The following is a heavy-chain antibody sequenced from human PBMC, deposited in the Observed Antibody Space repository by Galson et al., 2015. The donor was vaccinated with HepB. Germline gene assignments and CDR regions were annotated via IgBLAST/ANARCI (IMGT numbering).Heavy chain of an antibody. CDR1: GFTFSSYW. V-gene: IGHV3-7*01. CDR3: VRDLTYFGTFVYYCARSSVAARPYWFDS. J-gene: IGHJ5*01. Sequence: SLRLSCAASGFTFSSYWMTWVRQAPGKGLEWVANIEDDGSETNYVDSVKGRFTISRDNVATSLYLQMNTLRPEETAVYYCVRDLTYFGTFVYYCARSSVAARPYWFDSWGQGTLVTVTS. D-gene: IGHD6-6*01. CDR2: IEDDGSET.